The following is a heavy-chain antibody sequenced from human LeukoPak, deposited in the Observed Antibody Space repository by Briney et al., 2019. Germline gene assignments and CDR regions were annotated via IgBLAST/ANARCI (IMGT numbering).Heavy chain of an antibody. D-gene: IGHD3-22*01. CDR3: ARAEYYYDSSGYYPIDY. CDR1: GGTFSSFA. J-gene: IGHJ4*02. V-gene: IGHV1-69*04. CDR2: IMPIFGIA. Sequence: SVKVSCKASGGTFSSFAISWVRQAPGQGLEWMGRIMPIFGIANYAQKFQGRVTITADKSTSTAYMVLSSLRSEDTAVYYCARAEYYYDSSGYYPIDYWGQGTLVTVSS.